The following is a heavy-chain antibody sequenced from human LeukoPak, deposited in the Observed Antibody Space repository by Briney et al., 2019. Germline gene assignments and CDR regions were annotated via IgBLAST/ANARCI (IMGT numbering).Heavy chain of an antibody. CDR1: GYTFPSYF. CDR2: INPTGGST. CDR3: ARLSPGSYPEGYYFDY. V-gene: IGHV1-46*01. D-gene: IGHD1-26*01. J-gene: IGHJ4*02. Sequence: ASVKVSCKASGYTFPSYFMHWVRQAPGQGLEWMGIINPTGGSTTYAQKFQGRVTMTRDTSTSTVYMELSSLRSEDTAVYYCARLSPGSYPEGYYFDYWGQGTLVTVSS.